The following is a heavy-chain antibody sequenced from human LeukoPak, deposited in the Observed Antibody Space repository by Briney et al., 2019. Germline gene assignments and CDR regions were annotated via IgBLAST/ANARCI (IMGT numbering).Heavy chain of an antibody. CDR2: IYQSGST. CDR1: GGSFSGYY. V-gene: IGHV4-34*01. Sequence: SETLSLTCAVYGGSFSGYYWSWIRQPPGKGLEWIGSIYQSGSTHYNASLKSRVTISVDTSKNQFSLLLTSVTAADTAVYYCARVGYCSGGSCYTPLFDYWGQGTLVTVSS. CDR3: ARVGYCSGGSCYTPLFDY. D-gene: IGHD2-15*01. J-gene: IGHJ4*02.